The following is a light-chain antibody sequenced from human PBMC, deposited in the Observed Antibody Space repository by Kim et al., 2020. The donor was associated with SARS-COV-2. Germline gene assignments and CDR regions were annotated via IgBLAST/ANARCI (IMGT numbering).Light chain of an antibody. CDR3: NFRDSSGNYVL. V-gene: IGLV3-19*01. J-gene: IGLJ2*01. CDR2: GKD. CDR1: SLRSFF. Sequence: SSELTQDPAVSVALGQAVSITCQGDSLRSFFANWYQQKPGQTPVVVIYGKDNRPSGIPDRFSGSRSGSTATLTITGAQVVDEADYYCNFRDSSGNYVLFGGGTQMIVL.